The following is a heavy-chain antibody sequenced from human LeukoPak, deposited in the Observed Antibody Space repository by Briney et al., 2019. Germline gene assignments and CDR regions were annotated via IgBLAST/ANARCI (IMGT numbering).Heavy chain of an antibody. Sequence: SETLSLTCTVSGGSISSGGYYWSWIRQHPGKGLEWMGYIYYSGSTYYNPSLKSRVTISVDTSKNRFSLKLSSVTAADTAVYYCARDILDYYGSGRVRGRYFDYWGQGTLVTVSS. CDR3: ARDILDYYGSGRVRGRYFDY. V-gene: IGHV4-31*03. CDR2: IYYSGST. CDR1: GGSISSGGYY. J-gene: IGHJ4*02. D-gene: IGHD3-10*01.